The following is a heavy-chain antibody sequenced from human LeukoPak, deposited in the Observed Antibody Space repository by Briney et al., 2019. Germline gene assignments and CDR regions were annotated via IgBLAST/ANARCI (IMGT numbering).Heavy chain of an antibody. J-gene: IGHJ4*02. Sequence: GTSLTLSCAASGFPFSTYAMYWVRQAPGKGLEWVALISYDGGNEDYADSVKGRFTISRDNSQNTLYLQMNSLRAEDTAVFYCAREHSVTKYQLDYWGRGTLVTVSS. CDR3: AREHSVTKYQLDY. V-gene: IGHV3-30-3*01. D-gene: IGHD4-17*01. CDR2: ISYDGGNE. CDR1: GFPFSTYA.